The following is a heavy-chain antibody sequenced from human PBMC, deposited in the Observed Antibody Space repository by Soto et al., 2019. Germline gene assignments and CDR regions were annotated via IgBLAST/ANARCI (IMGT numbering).Heavy chain of an antibody. J-gene: IGHJ4*02. CDR1: GGSVSNSSHY. CDR3: ARGPGASDYYFDY. CDR2: VYYTGST. Sequence: SETLSLTCTVSGGSVSNSSHYWTWIRQPPGKGLEWIGYVYYTGSTNYNPSLHSRVTISVDASKSQFSLKLTSVTAADTAVYYCARGPGASDYYFDYWGPGTLVTVSS. D-gene: IGHD3-10*01. V-gene: IGHV4-61*01.